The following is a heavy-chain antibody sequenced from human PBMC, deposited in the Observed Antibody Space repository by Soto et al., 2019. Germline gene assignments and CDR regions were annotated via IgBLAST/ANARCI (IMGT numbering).Heavy chain of an antibody. Sequence: GGSLRLSCAASGLTFTSYAMSWVRQAPGKGLEWVSAISGSGGSTYYADSVKGRFTISRDNSKNTLYLQMNSLRAEDTAVYYCAKDLITIFGIPDFHWGQGTLVTVSS. J-gene: IGHJ4*02. V-gene: IGHV3-23*01. CDR3: AKDLITIFGIPDFH. D-gene: IGHD3-3*01. CDR1: GLTFTSYA. CDR2: ISGSGGST.